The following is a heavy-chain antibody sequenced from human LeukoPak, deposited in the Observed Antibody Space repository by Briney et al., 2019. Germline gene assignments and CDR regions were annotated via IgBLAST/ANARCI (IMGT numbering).Heavy chain of an antibody. J-gene: IGHJ4*02. D-gene: IGHD3-22*01. CDR1: AASISNYY. CDR3: ASPRSGYRYTFDY. CDR2: ISTSGST. V-gene: IGHV4-4*09. Sequence: SETLSLTCAVSAASISNYYWSWIRQAPGKGLEWIGYISTSGSTNYNPSPKSRVSISLDTSKNRFSLNLNFVTAADTAVYYCASPRSGYRYTFDYWGQGALVTVSS.